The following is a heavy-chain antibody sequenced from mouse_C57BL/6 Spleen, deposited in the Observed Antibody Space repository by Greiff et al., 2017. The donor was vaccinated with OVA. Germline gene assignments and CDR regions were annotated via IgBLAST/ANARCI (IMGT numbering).Heavy chain of an antibody. CDR1: GYTFTSYW. CDR2: IDPSDSYT. V-gene: IGHV1-50*01. Sequence: QVQLQQPGAELVKPGASVKLSCKASGYTFTSYWMQWVKQRPGQGLEWIGEIDPSDSYTNYNQKFKGKATLTVDTSSSTAHMQLSSLTSEDSAVYYCARRGNWYFDVWGTGTTVTVSS. CDR3: ARRGNWYFDV. J-gene: IGHJ1*03.